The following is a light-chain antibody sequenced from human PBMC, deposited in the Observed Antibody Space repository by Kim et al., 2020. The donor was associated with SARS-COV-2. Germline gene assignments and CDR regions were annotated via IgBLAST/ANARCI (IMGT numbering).Light chain of an antibody. Sequence: VSPGERATLSCRASQSVSSNLAWYQQKPGQAPRLLIYGASTRATGIPARFSGSGPGTDFTLTISSLQSEDFAVYYCQQYNNWPLTFGGGTKVDIK. CDR3: QQYNNWPLT. CDR2: GAS. V-gene: IGKV3-15*01. CDR1: QSVSSN. J-gene: IGKJ4*01.